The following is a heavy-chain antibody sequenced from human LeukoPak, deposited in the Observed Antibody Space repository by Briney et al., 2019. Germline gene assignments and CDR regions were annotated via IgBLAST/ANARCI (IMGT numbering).Heavy chain of an antibody. D-gene: IGHD3-22*01. J-gene: IGHJ4*02. CDR2: INPNSGGT. V-gene: IGHV1-2*02. CDR3: ARVLLTYYFDSSGYYDY. CDR1: VYTFTGYY. Sequence: GASVKVSCKASVYTFTGYYMHWVRQAPGQGLEWMGWINPNSGGTNYAQKFQGRVTMTRDTSISTAYMELSRLRSDDTAVYYCARVLLTYYFDSSGYYDYWGQGTLVTVSS.